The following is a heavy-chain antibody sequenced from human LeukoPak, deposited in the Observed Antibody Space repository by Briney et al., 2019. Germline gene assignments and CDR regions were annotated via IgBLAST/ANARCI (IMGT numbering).Heavy chain of an antibody. D-gene: IGHD1-26*01. CDR3: ARPPGWEYGLDP. Sequence: GGSLRLSCVASGFTFSSDWMIWVRQSPGKGLEWVANIKPDEGEKYYVDSVRGRFTVSRDNAKNSLYLQMNSLRAEDTAVYYCARPPGWEYGLDPWGQGTLVTVSS. CDR1: GFTFSSDW. V-gene: IGHV3-7*01. CDR2: IKPDEGEK. J-gene: IGHJ5*02.